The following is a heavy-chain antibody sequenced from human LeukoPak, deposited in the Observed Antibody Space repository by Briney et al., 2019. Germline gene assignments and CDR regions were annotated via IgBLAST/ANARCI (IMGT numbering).Heavy chain of an antibody. V-gene: IGHV1-2*06. CDR1: GYTFTGYY. CDR3: ARDRGSVASDAFDI. D-gene: IGHD5-12*01. Sequence: GASVKVSCKASGYTFTGYYMHWVRQAPGQGLEWMGRINPNSGGTNYAQKFQGRVTMTRDTSISTAYMELSRLRSDDTAVYYSARDRGSVASDAFDIWGQGTMVTVSS. J-gene: IGHJ3*02. CDR2: INPNSGGT.